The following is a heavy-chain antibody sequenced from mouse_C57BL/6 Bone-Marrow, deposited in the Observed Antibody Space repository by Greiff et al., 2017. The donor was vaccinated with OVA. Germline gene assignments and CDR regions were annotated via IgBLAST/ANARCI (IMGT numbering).Heavy chain of an antibody. J-gene: IGHJ2*01. V-gene: IGHV1-82*01. CDR3: ARDGYYVPFDY. Sequence: LQESGPELVKPGASVKISCKASGYAFSSSWMNWVKQRPGKGLEWIGRIYPGDGDTNYNGKFKGKATLTADKSSSTAYMQLSSLTSEDSAVYFCARDGYYVPFDYWGQGTTLTVSS. CDR2: IYPGDGDT. D-gene: IGHD2-3*01. CDR1: GYAFSSSW.